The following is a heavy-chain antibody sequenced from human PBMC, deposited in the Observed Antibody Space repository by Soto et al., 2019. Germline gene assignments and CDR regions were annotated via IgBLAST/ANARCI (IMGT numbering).Heavy chain of an antibody. V-gene: IGHV4-34*10. Sequence: PSETLSLTCAAYGGSFRGYFWSWIRQPPGKGLEWIGEINHSGITSYSPSLGSRVTTSVGTPKIQFSLRLRSVTAADTAIYYCARRCCSDSYCSYFDYWGRGTPVTVSS. CDR1: GGSFRGYF. J-gene: IGHJ4*02. CDR2: INHSGIT. D-gene: IGHD2-15*01. CDR3: ARRCCSDSYCSYFDY.